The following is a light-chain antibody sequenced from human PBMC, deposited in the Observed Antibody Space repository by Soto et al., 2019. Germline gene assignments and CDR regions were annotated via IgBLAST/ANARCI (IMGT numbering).Light chain of an antibody. CDR3: QKHNGAPLT. Sequence: DIQMTQSPSSLSASVGDRVTITCPASQGIGNYLSWYQQKPGKVPKLLIYTSSTLQSGVPSRFSGSGSGTDFTLTISSLQPEDVATYYCQKHNGAPLTFGGGTKVEIK. V-gene: IGKV1-27*01. CDR1: QGIGNY. CDR2: TSS. J-gene: IGKJ4*01.